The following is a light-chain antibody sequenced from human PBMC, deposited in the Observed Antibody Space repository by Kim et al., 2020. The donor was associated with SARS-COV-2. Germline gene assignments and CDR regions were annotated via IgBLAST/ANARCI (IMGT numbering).Light chain of an antibody. CDR3: QQYGTSPCT. Sequence: PGETATLSCRASQSVAGDYFAWYQQKPGQAPRLLIFDASTRATGISDRFSGSGSGTDFSLTFSRLEPEDFAVYYCQQYGTSPCTFGQGTKLEI. CDR2: DAS. CDR1: QSVAGDY. J-gene: IGKJ2*02. V-gene: IGKV3-20*01.